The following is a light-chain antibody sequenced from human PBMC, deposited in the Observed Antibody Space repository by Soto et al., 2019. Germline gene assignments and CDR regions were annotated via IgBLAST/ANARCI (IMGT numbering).Light chain of an antibody. J-gene: IGKJ3*01. V-gene: IGKV1-39*01. Sequence: DIQMTQSPSSLSASVGDRVTITCRASQSISSYLNWYQQKPGKAPKLLIYAASSLQSGVPSRLHGSGSGTDVTLTISSLQPEDFATYYCHQSYSTLAFGPGTKVDIK. CDR3: HQSYSTLA. CDR2: AAS. CDR1: QSISSY.